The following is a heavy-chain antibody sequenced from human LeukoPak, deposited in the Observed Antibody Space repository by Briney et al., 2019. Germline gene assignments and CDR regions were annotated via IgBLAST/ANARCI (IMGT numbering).Heavy chain of an antibody. CDR2: GDYSGGT. CDR1: GDSFSSVTDY. D-gene: IGHD4-23*01. CDR3: TRVAYGDNSKHFDY. J-gene: IGHJ4*02. V-gene: IGHV4-39*07. Sequence: SETLSLTCTVSGDSFSSVTDYWAWIRQPPGKGLEWIASGDYSGGTYYNPSLESRVTISVDTSKNQFSLTLTSVTAADTAVYYCTRVAYGDNSKHFDYWGQGTLVTVSS.